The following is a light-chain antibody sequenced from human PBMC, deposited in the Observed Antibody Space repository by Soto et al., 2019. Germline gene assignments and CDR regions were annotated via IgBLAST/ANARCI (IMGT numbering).Light chain of an antibody. Sequence: QSALTQPASVSGSPGQSITISCTGTSSDVGGYNYVSWYQQHPGKAPKLMIYDVSNRPSGVSNRFSGSKSGNTAYLTISGLQAEDEADYYCSSDTSSSLYVFGTGTKLTVL. CDR1: SSDVGGYNY. J-gene: IGLJ1*01. CDR2: DVS. V-gene: IGLV2-14*01. CDR3: SSDTSSSLYV.